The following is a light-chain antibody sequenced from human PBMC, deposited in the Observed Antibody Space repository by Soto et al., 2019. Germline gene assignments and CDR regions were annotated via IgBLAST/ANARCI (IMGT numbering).Light chain of an antibody. V-gene: IGKV1-12*01. J-gene: IGKJ1*01. CDR1: QSFSNN. Sequence: DIQMTQSPSSVSASVGERVTITCRTSQSFSNNLAWYQHRPGQAPKLLIYSASILQTGIPSRFSGSGSGTDFTLTISRLQPEDSAVYYCQQTYHFPWTFGQGTRVEIK. CDR2: SAS. CDR3: QQTYHFPWT.